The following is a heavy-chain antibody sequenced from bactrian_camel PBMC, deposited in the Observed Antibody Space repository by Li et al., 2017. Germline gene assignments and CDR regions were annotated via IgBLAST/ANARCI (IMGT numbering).Heavy chain of an antibody. CDR2: ISPGGGAT. J-gene: IGHJ4*01. D-gene: IGHD6*01. Sequence: HVQLVESGGGSVQAGGSLRLSCTASGYTFRSSCMGWFRQPPDKAREGVASISPGGGATYYADSVKGRSTISTDDANNTLDLQIDSLQPEDTAMYYCAVLSQFNHCRGVVVGIWQQYASWGQRTQVTVS. CDR1: GYTFRSSC. CDR3: AVLSQFNHCRGVVVGIWQQYAS. V-gene: IGHV3S1*01.